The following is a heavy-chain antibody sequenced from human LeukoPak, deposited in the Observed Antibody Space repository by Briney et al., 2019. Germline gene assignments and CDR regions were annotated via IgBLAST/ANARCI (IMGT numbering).Heavy chain of an antibody. CDR3: ARDYYDSSGYYLLDY. CDR1: GYTFTSYG. J-gene: IGHJ4*02. D-gene: IGHD3-22*01. CDR2: ISAYNGNT. V-gene: IGHV1-18*01. Sequence: ASVTVSCKASGYTFTSYGISWVRQAPGQGLEWMGWISAYNGNTNYAQKLQGRVTMTTDTSTSTAYMELRSLRSDDTAVYYCARDYYDSSGYYLLDYWGQGTLVTVSS.